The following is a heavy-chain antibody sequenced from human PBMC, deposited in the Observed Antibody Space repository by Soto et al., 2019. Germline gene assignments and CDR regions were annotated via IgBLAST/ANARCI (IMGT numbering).Heavy chain of an antibody. Sequence: QVQLVESGGGVVQPGRSLRLSCAASGFTFSNYAMHWVRQAPGKGLEWVAVISYDGSNKYYADSVKGRFTISRDNSQNTLYLQMNSPTAEDTADYYCARRPTPCYFDYWGQGTLVTVSS. CDR1: GFTFSNYA. CDR3: ARRPTPCYFDY. V-gene: IGHV3-30-3*01. CDR2: ISYDGSNK. J-gene: IGHJ4*02.